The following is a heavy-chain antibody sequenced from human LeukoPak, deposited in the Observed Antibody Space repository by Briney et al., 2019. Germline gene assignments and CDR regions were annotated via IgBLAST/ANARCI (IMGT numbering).Heavy chain of an antibody. V-gene: IGHV4-59*08. Sequence: SETLSLTCTVSGGSISSYYWSWIRQPPGKGLEWIGYIYYSGSTNYNPSLKSRVTISVDTSKNQFSLKLSSVTAADTAVYYCASGHYGSGSYYTDYWGQGTLVTVSS. J-gene: IGHJ4*02. D-gene: IGHD3-10*01. CDR3: ASGHYGSGSYYTDY. CDR2: IYYSGST. CDR1: GGSISSYY.